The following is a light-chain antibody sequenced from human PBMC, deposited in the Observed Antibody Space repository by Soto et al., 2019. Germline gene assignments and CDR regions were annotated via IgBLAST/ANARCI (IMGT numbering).Light chain of an antibody. CDR2: GAS. CDR1: QSVSRN. CDR3: QQHNNWPPWT. J-gene: IGKJ1*01. V-gene: IGKV3-15*01. Sequence: EIVMTQSPATLSVSPGVRATLSCRASQSVSRNLALYQQKPGQAPRLLMYGASTRATGIPDRFSGSGSGTEFTLTISSLQSEDFAVYYCQQHNNWPPWTFGQGTKVEIK.